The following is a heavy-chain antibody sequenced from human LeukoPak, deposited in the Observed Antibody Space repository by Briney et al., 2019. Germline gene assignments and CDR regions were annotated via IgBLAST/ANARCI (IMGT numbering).Heavy chain of an antibody. D-gene: IGHD6-13*01. CDR1: GGSFSGYY. J-gene: IGHJ4*02. V-gene: IGHV4-34*01. Sequence: PSETLSLTCAVYGGSFSGYYWSWIRQPPGKGLEWIGEINHSGSTNYNPSLKSRVTISVDTSKNQFSLKLSSVTAADTAVYYCKIAGYSSSWYPYFDYWGQGTLVTVSS. CDR3: KIAGYSSSWYPYFDY. CDR2: INHSGST.